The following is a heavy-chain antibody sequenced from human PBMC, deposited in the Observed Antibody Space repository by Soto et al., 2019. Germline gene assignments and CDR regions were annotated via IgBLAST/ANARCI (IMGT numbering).Heavy chain of an antibody. V-gene: IGHV3-30-3*01. CDR1: GFTFSSYA. CDR3: ASHYSSSWPIH. CDR2: ISYDGSNK. Sequence: GGSLRLSCAASGFTFSSYAMHWVRQAPGKGLEWVAVISYDGSNKYYADSVKGRFTISRDNSKNTLYLQMNSLRAEDTAVYYCASHYSSSWPIHWGQGTLVTVSS. J-gene: IGHJ4*02. D-gene: IGHD6-13*01.